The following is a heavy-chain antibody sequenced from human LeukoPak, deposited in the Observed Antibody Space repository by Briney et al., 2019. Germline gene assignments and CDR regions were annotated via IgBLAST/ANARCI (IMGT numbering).Heavy chain of an antibody. V-gene: IGHV1-24*01. CDR2: FDPEDGET. J-gene: IGHJ4*02. CDR1: GYTLTELS. CDR3: ATEVQWLGLFDY. D-gene: IGHD6-19*01. Sequence: ASVKVSCKVSGYTLTELSMHWVRQAPGKGLEWMGGFDPEDGETIYAQKFQGRVTMTEDTSTDTAYTELSSLRSEDTAVYYCATEVQWLGLFDYWGQGTLVTVSS.